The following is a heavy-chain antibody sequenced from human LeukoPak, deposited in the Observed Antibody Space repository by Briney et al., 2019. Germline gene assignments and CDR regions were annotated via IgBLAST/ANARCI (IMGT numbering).Heavy chain of an antibody. CDR2: IYSGGST. J-gene: IGHJ4*02. D-gene: IGHD1-7*01. CDR1: GFTVSSNY. CDR3: ATQVTATNPNDY. V-gene: IGHV3-66*02. Sequence: GGSLRLSCAASGFTVSSNYMSWVRQAPGKGLEWVSVIYSGGSTYYADSVKGGFTISRDNSKNTLYLQMNSLRAEDTAVYYCATQVTATNPNDYWGQGTLVTVSS.